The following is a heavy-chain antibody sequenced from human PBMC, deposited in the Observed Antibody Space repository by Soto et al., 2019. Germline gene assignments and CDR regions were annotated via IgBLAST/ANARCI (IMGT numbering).Heavy chain of an antibody. CDR3: VGFYYGSSGLLGDY. CDR1: GDSVSSNIAA. CDR2: TYYRSKWYN. J-gene: IGHJ4*02. D-gene: IGHD3-10*01. V-gene: IGHV6-1*01. Sequence: QTLSLTCASSGDSVSSNIAAWNWIRQSPSRGLEWLGRTYYRSKWYNDYAVSVKSRITVNPDTSKNQFSLQLNSVTPEDTAVYYCVGFYYGSSGLLGDYWGQGSLVTVSS.